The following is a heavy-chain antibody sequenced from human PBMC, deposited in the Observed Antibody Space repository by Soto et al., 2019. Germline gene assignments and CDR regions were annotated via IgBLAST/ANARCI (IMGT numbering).Heavy chain of an antibody. V-gene: IGHV3-33*01. J-gene: IGHJ4*02. CDR2: IRFDGSNT. CDR3: ARDGVGTTTYFGYFDY. CDR1: ALTFTGFG. Sequence: GGSLRLSCAASALTFTGFGMHWVRQAPGKGLEWVAVIRFDGSNTYYADSVKGRFTISRDNPKNMLYLQMNSLRAEDTAIYYCARDGVGTTTYFGYFDYWGLGTLVTSPQ. D-gene: IGHD1-26*01.